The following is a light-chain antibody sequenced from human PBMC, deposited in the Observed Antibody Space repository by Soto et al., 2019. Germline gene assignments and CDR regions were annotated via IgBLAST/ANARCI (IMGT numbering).Light chain of an antibody. V-gene: IGKV3-20*01. CDR1: QSVSSSY. Sequence: EIVLTQSPGTLSLSPGERATLSCRASQSVSSSYLAWYQQKPGQAPRLLIYGASSSATGIPDRFSGSGSGKDFTLTISSLEPEDFAVYYCQQYGSSPPWTFGQGTKVEL. CDR3: QQYGSSPPWT. CDR2: GAS. J-gene: IGKJ1*01.